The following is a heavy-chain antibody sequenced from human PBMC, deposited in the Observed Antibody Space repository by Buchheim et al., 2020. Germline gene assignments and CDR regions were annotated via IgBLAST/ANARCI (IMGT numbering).Heavy chain of an antibody. CDR2: IYYSGSP. J-gene: IGHJ3*02. CDR1: RGSICSGDYY. D-gene: IGHD6-6*01. Sequence: QVQLQESGPGLVKPSQTLSLTCTVSRGSICSGDYYLSWIRQPPGKGLEWIGYIYYSGSPYYNPSLKSRVTISVDTSKNNFPLKQSSVTAADTAVYYCAKQLAGADAFDIGGQGT. CDR3: AKQLAGADAFDI. V-gene: IGHV4-30-4*01.